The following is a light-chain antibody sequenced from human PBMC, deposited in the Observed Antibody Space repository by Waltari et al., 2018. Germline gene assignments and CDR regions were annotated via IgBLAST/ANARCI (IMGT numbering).Light chain of an antibody. CDR3: CSYAGRYTFV. CDR2: DVD. J-gene: IGLJ1*01. Sequence: QSALTQPRSVSGSPGQSVTISCTGSGSDVGGYIYVSWYHHHPGRAPKVVIYDVDKRPPGVPERFSGSQSGKTASLTISGLQAEDEGDYYCCSYAGRYTFVFGSGTRVTVL. CDR1: GSDVGGYIY. V-gene: IGLV2-11*01.